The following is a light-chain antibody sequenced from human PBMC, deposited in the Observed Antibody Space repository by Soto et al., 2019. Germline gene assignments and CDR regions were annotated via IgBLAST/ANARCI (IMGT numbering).Light chain of an antibody. CDR1: QSVSSY. V-gene: IGKV3-11*01. CDR2: DAS. J-gene: IGKJ5*01. CDR3: QQRSNWPS. Sequence: IVLTQSPATLSLSPGERATLSCRASQSVSSYLAWYQHKPGQAPRLLIYDASNRATGIPARFSGSGSGTDFTLTSSSQEPEDVALYYCQQRSNWPSFGQGTRLEIK.